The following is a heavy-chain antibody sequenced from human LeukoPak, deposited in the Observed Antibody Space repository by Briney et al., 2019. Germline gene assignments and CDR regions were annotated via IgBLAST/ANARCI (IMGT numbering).Heavy chain of an antibody. D-gene: IGHD2-21*01. CDR1: GYTFTNYD. J-gene: IGHJ4*02. Sequence: ASVKVSCKASGYTFTNYDLHRVRQAPGQRPEWMGWIKAGNGDTKYSPNFQGRVTITRDTSASTAYMELSSLTSEDTALYYCARDDCGATCYPGGYWGQGTLVTVSS. V-gene: IGHV1-3*01. CDR2: IKAGNGDT. CDR3: ARDDCGATCYPGGY.